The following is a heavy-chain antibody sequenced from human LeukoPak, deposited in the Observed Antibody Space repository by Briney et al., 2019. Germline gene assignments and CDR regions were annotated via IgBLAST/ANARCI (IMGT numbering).Heavy chain of an antibody. CDR1: GFTFSNYA. CDR3: ARGRSSPLVGY. V-gene: IGHV3-30-3*01. J-gene: IGHJ4*02. Sequence: GGSLRLSCATSGFTFSNYAVHWVRQAPGKGLEWVAVISYDGSNKYYADSVKGRFTISRDNSKNTLYLQMNSLRAEDTAVYYCARGRSSPLVGYWGQGTLVTVSS. CDR2: ISYDGSNK.